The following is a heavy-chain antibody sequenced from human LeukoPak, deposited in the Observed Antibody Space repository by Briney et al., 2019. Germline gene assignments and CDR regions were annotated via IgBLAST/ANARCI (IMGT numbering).Heavy chain of an antibody. CDR1: GFTFSSYS. V-gene: IGHV3-48*04. CDR3: ARDPHYYDSSGYYY. CDR2: ISSSSSTI. J-gene: IGHJ4*02. Sequence: GGSLRLSRAASGFTFSSYSMNWVRQAPGKGLEWVSYISSSSSTIYYADSVKGRFTISRDNAKNSLYLQMNSLRAEDTAVYYCARDPHYYDSSGYYYWGQGTLVTVSS. D-gene: IGHD3-22*01.